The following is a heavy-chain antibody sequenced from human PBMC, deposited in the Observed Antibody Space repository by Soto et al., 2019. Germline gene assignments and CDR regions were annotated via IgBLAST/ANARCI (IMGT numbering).Heavy chain of an antibody. CDR2: INPNSGGT. V-gene: IGHV1-2*04. CDR1: GYTFTGYY. CDR3: ARASYYGDYFAFDI. J-gene: IGHJ3*02. Sequence: QVQLVQSGAEVKKPGASVKVSCKASGYTFTGYYMHWVRQAPGQGLEWMGWINPNSGGTNYAQKLQGWVTMTRDTSISTGYMELSRLRSDDTAVYYCARASYYGDYFAFDIWGQGTMVTVSS. D-gene: IGHD4-17*01.